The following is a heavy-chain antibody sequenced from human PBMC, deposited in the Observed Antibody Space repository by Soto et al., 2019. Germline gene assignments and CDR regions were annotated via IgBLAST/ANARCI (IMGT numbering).Heavy chain of an antibody. D-gene: IGHD3-10*01. CDR1: GFTFNDYS. CDR2: ISSSGTYI. Sequence: GGSLRLSCEASGFTFNDYSMDWVRQAPEKGLEWVSSISSSGTYIYYADSVKGRFAISRDNANNVMHLQMDTLRAEDTAVYYCVRAGHVFDVHYYGMDLWGKGTTVTVSS. J-gene: IGHJ6*04. V-gene: IGHV3-21*01. CDR3: VRAGHVFDVHYYGMDL.